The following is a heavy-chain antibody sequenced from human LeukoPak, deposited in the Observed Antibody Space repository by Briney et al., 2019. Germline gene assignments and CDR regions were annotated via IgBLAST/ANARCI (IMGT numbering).Heavy chain of an antibody. CDR2: ISAYNGNT. CDR1: GYTFTSYG. D-gene: IGHD1-26*01. J-gene: IGHJ4*02. V-gene: IGHV1-18*01. Sequence: ASVKVSCKASGYTFTSYGISWVRQAPGQGLEWMGWISAYNGNTNYAQKLQGRVTMTTDTSTSTACMELRSLRSDDTAVYYCARNVGATPLDYWGQGTLVTVSS. CDR3: ARNVGATPLDY.